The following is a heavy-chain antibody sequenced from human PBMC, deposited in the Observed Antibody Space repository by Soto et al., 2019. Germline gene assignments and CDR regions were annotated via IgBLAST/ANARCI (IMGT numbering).Heavy chain of an antibody. CDR3: ARDGEKYSSSWYNS. CDR1: GFTFSSYG. J-gene: IGHJ4*02. CDR2: IWYDGSNK. D-gene: IGHD6-13*01. Sequence: QVQLVESGGGVVQPGRSLRLSCAASGFTFSSYGMHWVRQAPGKGLEWVAVIWYDGSNKYYADSVKGRFTISRDNSKNTLYLQMNSLRAEDTAVYYCARDGEKYSSSWYNSWGQGTLVTVSS. V-gene: IGHV3-33*01.